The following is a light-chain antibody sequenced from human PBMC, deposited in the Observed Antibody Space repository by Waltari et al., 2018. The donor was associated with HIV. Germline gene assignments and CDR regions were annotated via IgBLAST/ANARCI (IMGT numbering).Light chain of an antibody. V-gene: IGLV1-44*01. CDR3: EAWDDSVTGPV. J-gene: IGLJ3*02. Sequence: QSVLTHPPSASGTPGQRVPLSCSGHSSNFCTSTLISYQQLPRAAPKHLLYGHLQRPSGVPDRFSGSKSATSASLVISDLHSDDEGTYYCEAWDDSVTGPVFGGGTKLTVL. CDR2: GHL. CDR1: SSNFCTST.